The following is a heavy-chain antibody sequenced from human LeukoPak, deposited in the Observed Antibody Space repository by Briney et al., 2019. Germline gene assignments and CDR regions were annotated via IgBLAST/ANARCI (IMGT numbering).Heavy chain of an antibody. CDR1: GGTFSSYA. V-gene: IGHV1-69*01. J-gene: IGHJ3*02. Sequence: SVKVSCKASGGTFSSYAISWVRQAPGQGLEWMGGIIPIFGTANYAQKFQGRVTITADESTSTAYMELSSLRSEDTAVYYCARYNPEAGDAFDIWGQGTMATVSS. CDR3: ARYNPEAGDAFDI. CDR2: IIPIFGTA. D-gene: IGHD1-14*01.